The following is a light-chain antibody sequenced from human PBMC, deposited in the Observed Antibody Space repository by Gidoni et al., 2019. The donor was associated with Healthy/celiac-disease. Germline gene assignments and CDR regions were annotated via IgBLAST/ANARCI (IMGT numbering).Light chain of an antibody. CDR1: QSVSSSY. J-gene: IGKJ5*01. CDR2: GAS. Sequence: EIVLTQSPGTLSLSPGERATLSCRASQSVSSSYLAWYQQKPGQAPRHLIYGASSRATGIPDRFSGSGSGTDFTLTISRLEPEDFAVYYCQQYGSSPTTFXXXTRLEIK. CDR3: QQYGSSPTT. V-gene: IGKV3-20*01.